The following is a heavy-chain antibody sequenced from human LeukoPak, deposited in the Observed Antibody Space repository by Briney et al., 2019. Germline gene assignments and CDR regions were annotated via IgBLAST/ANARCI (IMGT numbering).Heavy chain of an antibody. CDR3: ARFGPGRGLSYLDY. CDR2: IYYSGST. Sequence: PSETLSLTCTVSGGSISSYYWSWIRQPPGKGLEWIGYIYYSGSTNYNPSLKSRVTISVDTSKNQFSLKLSSVTAADTAVYYCARFGPGRGLSYLDYWGQGTLVTVSS. V-gene: IGHV4-59*01. D-gene: IGHD3-10*01. CDR1: GGSISSYY. J-gene: IGHJ4*02.